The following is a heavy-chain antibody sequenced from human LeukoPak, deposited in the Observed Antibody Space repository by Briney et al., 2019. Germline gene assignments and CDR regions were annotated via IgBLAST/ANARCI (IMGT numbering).Heavy chain of an antibody. D-gene: IGHD4-11*01. J-gene: IGHJ4*02. CDR3: ARCMTTVNHFDY. CDR2: IHTSGST. V-gene: IGHV4-61*02. Sequence: PSQTLSLTCTVSGGSISSGSYYWSWIRQPAGKGLEWIGRIHTSGSTNYNPSLKSRVTISVDTSKNQFSLKLSSVTAADTAVYYCARCMTTVNHFDYWGQGTLVTVSS. CDR1: GGSISSGSYY.